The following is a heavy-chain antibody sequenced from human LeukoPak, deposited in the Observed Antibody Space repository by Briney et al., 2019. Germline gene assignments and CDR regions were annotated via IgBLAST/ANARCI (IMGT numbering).Heavy chain of an antibody. CDR3: ARGTVVSSDY. Sequence: SVKVSCKASEGTFSSYGINWVRQAPGQGLEWMGRIIPILGVANYAQKFQARVTITADKSTSTAYMELSSLRSEDTAVYYCARGTVVSSDYWGQGTLVTVSS. D-gene: IGHD3-22*01. V-gene: IGHV1-69*04. CDR1: EGTFSSYG. CDR2: IIPILGVA. J-gene: IGHJ4*02.